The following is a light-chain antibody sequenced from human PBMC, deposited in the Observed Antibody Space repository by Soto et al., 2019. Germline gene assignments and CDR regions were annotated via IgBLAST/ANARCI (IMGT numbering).Light chain of an antibody. CDR3: QVWDSSSDHYV. J-gene: IGLJ1*01. CDR1: NIETKS. Sequence: SYELTQPPSVSVAPGQTARITCGGNNIETKSVHWYQQRPGHAPVLVVYDDGDRPSGIPERFSGSNSGNTATLTISRVEVGDEADYYCQVWDSSSDHYVFGSGTKVTVL. CDR2: DDG. V-gene: IGLV3-21*02.